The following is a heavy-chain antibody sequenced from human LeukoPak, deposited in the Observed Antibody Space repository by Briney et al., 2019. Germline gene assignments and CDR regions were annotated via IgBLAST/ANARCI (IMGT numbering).Heavy chain of an antibody. D-gene: IGHD3-10*01. J-gene: IGHJ5*02. V-gene: IGHV3-23*01. CDR3: AKGPAMVRGTFDP. CDR1: GFTFSSYG. CDR2: ISGSGGST. Sequence: GGSLRLSCAASGFTFSSYGMSWVRQAPGKGLEWVSAISGSGGSTYYADSVKGRFTISRDYSKNTLYLQMNSLRTEETAVYYCAKGPAMVRGTFDPWGQGTLVTVSS.